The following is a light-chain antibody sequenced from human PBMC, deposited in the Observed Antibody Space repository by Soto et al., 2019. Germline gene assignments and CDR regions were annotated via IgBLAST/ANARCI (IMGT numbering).Light chain of an antibody. J-gene: IGKJ4*01. CDR3: QQYGSTPLT. V-gene: IGKV3-20*01. CDR1: QSVRNNY. CDR2: DAS. Sequence: EIVLTQSPDTLSLSPGERATLSCRASQSVRNNYLAWYQQKPGQAPRFLLYDASSRATGIPDRFSGSGSGTDFTLTINRLEPEDFAVYYCQQYGSTPLTCGGGTKVDIE.